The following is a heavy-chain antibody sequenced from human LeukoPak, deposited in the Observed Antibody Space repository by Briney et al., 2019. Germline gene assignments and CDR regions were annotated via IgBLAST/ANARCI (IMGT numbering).Heavy chain of an antibody. V-gene: IGHV3-23*01. Sequence: PGGSLRLSCAASGFTFISYAMIWVRQAPGKGLEWVSGISRSGGSTYYADSVKGRFTISRDNSKNTLYLQMNSLRAEDTAVYYCAKDFGVVIHYFDYWGQGTLVTVSS. CDR1: GFTFISYA. D-gene: IGHD3-3*01. J-gene: IGHJ4*02. CDR3: AKDFGVVIHYFDY. CDR2: ISRSGGST.